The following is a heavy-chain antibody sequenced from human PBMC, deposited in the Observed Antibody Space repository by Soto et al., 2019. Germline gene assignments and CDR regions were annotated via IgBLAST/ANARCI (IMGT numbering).Heavy chain of an antibody. V-gene: IGHV2-5*02. Sequence: SGPTLVNPTQTLTLTCTFSGFSLSTSGVGVGWIRQPPGKALEWLALIYWDDDKRYSPSLKSRLTITKDTSRNQVVLTMTNMDPVDTATYYCAHRPPPDIVVVPAATNWFDPWGQGTLVTVSS. CDR3: AHRPPPDIVVVPAATNWFDP. CDR1: GFSLSTSGVG. CDR2: IYWDDDK. J-gene: IGHJ5*02. D-gene: IGHD2-2*01.